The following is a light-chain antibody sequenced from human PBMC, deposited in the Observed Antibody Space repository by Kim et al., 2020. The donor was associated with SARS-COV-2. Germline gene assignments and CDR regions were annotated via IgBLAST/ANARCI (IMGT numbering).Light chain of an antibody. V-gene: IGKV1-17*01. CDR2: LAS. CDR3: LQHNSDPHT. CDR1: QDIGND. J-gene: IGKJ2*01. Sequence: DIQMTQSPSSLSASVGDRVTITCRASQDIGNDLGWFQQKPGKAPQRLIYLASSLQSGVPSRFSGSGSGTDFTLTISSLQPEDFATYYCLQHNSDPHTFGQGTKLEI.